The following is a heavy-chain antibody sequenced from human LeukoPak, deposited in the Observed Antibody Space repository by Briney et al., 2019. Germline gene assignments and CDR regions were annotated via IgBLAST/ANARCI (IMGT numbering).Heavy chain of an antibody. CDR3: ARERIAGRGFDP. V-gene: IGHV3-30-3*01. Sequence: PGGSLRLSCAASGFTFSSYAMHWVRQAPGKGLEWVAVISYDGSNKYYADSVKGRSTIPRDNSKNTLYLQMNSLRAEDTAVYYCARERIAGRGFDPWGQGTLVTVSS. D-gene: IGHD6-6*01. J-gene: IGHJ5*02. CDR1: GFTFSSYA. CDR2: ISYDGSNK.